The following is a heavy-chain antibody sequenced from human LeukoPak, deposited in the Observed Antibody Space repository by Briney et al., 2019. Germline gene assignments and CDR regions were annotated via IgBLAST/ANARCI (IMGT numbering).Heavy chain of an antibody. J-gene: IGHJ5*02. CDR1: GLTFRNYG. D-gene: IGHD3-10*01. Sequence: PGGSLRLSCAASGLTFRNYGMHWVRQAPGKGLEWVAVIYYDGSNKYYADSVKGRFTISRDNSKNTLYLQMNSLRAEDTAVYYCAGDRGLSWFDPWGQGTLVTVSS. CDR2: IYYDGSNK. V-gene: IGHV3-33*01. CDR3: AGDRGLSWFDP.